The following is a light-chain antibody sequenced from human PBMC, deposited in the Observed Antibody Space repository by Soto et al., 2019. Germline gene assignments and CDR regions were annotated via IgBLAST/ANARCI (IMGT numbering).Light chain of an antibody. Sequence: QSVLTQPRSVSGSPGQSVTISCTGTSSDVGGYDYVSWHQQHPGKAPKVMIYDVSKRPSGVPNRFSGSKSSNTASLTISGLQAEDEADYHCCSYAGSYTFVFGGGTKLTVL. CDR2: DVS. CDR1: SSDVGGYDY. CDR3: CSYAGSYTFV. J-gene: IGLJ2*01. V-gene: IGLV2-11*01.